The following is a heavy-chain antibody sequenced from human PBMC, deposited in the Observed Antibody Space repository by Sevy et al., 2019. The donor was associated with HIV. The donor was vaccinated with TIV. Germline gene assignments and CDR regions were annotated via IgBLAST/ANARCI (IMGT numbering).Heavy chain of an antibody. V-gene: IGHV3-30*01. D-gene: IGHD2-21*02. CDR3: ARLVSCGGDCYYLDS. CDR2: ISHDERYK. Sequence: GESLKISCAASGFSLSNYDMHWVRQAPGKGLDWVAVISHDERYKNYAESVKVRFTISRDNFKNTLFLQMYSLRPEDTAVYFCARLVSCGGDCYYLDSWGQGALVTVSS. CDR1: GFSLSNYD. J-gene: IGHJ4*02.